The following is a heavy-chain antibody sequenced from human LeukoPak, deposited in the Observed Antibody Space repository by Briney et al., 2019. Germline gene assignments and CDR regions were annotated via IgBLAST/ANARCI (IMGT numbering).Heavy chain of an antibody. D-gene: IGHD3-3*01. CDR3: ARVRGGYYDFWSGYYIDY. J-gene: IGHJ4*02. V-gene: IGHV4-30-4*01. CDR2: IYYSGST. CDR1: GGSISSGDYY. Sequence: PSETLSLTCTVSGGSISSGDYYWSWIRQPPGKGLEWIGYIYYSGSTYYNPSLKSRVTISVDTSKNQFFLKLSSVTAADTAVYYCARVRGGYYDFWSGYYIDYWGQGTLVTVSS.